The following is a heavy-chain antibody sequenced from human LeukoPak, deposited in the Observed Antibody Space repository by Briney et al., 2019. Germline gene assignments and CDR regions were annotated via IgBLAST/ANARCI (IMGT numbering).Heavy chain of an antibody. J-gene: IGHJ6*03. CDR2: ISAYNGNT. CDR1: GYTFTSYG. Sequence: ASVKVSCKASGYTFTSYGISWVRQAPGQGLEWMGWISAYNGNTNYAQKLQGRVTMTTDTSTSTAYMELRSLRSDDTAVCYCARVYAVPAAIRHYYYYMDVWGKGTTVTVSS. D-gene: IGHD2-2*01. CDR3: ARVYAVPAAIRHYYYYMDV. V-gene: IGHV1-18*01.